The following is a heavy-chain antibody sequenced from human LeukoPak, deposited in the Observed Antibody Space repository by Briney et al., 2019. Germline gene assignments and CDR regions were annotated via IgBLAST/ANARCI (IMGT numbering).Heavy chain of an antibody. CDR1: GGSISSYY. J-gene: IGHJ5*02. D-gene: IGHD3-10*01. Sequence: SETLSLTCTVSGGSISSYYRGWIRQPPGKGLEWIGSINYSGSTYYNPSLKSRVTISVDTSKNQFPLKLSSVTAADTAVYYCARHAYGSGSYYNFYWFDTWGQGTLVTVSS. CDR2: INYSGST. V-gene: IGHV4-39*01. CDR3: ARHAYGSGSYYNFYWFDT.